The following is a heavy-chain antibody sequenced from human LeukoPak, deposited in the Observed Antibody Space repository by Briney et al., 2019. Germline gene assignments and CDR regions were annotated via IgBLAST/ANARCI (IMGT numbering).Heavy chain of an antibody. CDR3: ARGLNWKPYYYYYMDV. V-gene: IGHV4-34*01. CDR1: GGSFSGYY. J-gene: IGHJ6*03. CDR2: INHSGST. Sequence: PSETLSLTCAVYGGSFSGYYWSWIRQPPGKGLEWIGEINHSGSTNYNPSLKSRVTISVDTSKNQFSLKLSSVTAADTAVYYCARGLNWKPYYYYYMDVWGKGTTVTVSS. D-gene: IGHD1-1*01.